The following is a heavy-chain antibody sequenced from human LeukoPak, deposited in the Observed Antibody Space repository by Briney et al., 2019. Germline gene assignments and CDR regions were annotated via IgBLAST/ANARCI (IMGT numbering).Heavy chain of an antibody. V-gene: IGHV3-48*03. D-gene: IGHD3-3*01. J-gene: IGHJ4*02. CDR2: ISSSGSTI. CDR3: AGGFWSGYCTDFDY. CDR1: GFTFSNYE. Sequence: SGGSLRLSCAASGFTFSNYEMNWVRQAPGKGLEWVSYISSSGSTIYYADSVKGRFTISRDTAKNSLYLQMNSLRDEATAVYYCAGGFWSGYCTDFDYWGQGTLVTVSS.